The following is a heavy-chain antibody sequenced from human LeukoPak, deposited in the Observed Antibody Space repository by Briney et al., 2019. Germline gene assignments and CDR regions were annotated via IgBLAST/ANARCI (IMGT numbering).Heavy chain of an antibody. J-gene: IGHJ4*02. CDR1: GFTFSNYE. V-gene: IGHV3-48*03. CDR3: ARGFCSGGTCYFLIAFDY. D-gene: IGHD2-15*01. CDR2: TTSTGFTK. Sequence: GGSLRLSCAASGFTFSNYEMNWVRQAPGKGLEWISYTTSTGFTKYYADSVRGRFTISRDNAKNSLYLQMSSLRAEDTAVCYCARGFCSGGTCYFLIAFDYWGQGTLVTVPS.